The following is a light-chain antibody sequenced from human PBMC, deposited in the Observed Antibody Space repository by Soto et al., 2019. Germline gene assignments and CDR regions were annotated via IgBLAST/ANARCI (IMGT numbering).Light chain of an antibody. CDR1: SSNIGAGHD. CDR3: SSYSSSTTVL. J-gene: IGLJ2*01. Sequence: QSVLTQPPSVSGAPGQRVTISCTGSSSNIGAGHDVHWYQQLPGTAPKLVIYGNNNRPSGVPDRFSGSRSGSSASLAISGLQAEDEADYYCSSYSSSTTVLFGGGTKLTVL. CDR2: GNN. V-gene: IGLV1-40*01.